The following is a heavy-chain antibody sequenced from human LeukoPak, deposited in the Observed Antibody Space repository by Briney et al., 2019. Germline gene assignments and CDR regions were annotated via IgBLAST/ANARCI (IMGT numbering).Heavy chain of an antibody. CDR2: IIPIFGTA. D-gene: IGHD1-26*01. CDR3: ARDTARIVGANYAFDI. Sequence: SVKVSCKASGGTFSSYAISWVRQAPGQGLEWMGGIIPIFGTANYAQKFQGRVTITADESMSTAYMELSSLRSEETAVYYCARDTARIVGANYAFDIWGQGTMVTVSS. CDR1: GGTFSSYA. V-gene: IGHV1-69*13. J-gene: IGHJ3*02.